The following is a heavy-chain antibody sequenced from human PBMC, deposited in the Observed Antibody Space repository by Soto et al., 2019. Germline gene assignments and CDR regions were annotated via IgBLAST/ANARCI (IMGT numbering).Heavy chain of an antibody. Sequence: SETLSLTCTVSGGSISSGGYYWSWIRQHPGKGLEWIGYIYYSGSTYYNPSLKSRVTISVDTSKNQFSLKLSSVTAADTAVYYFARDSTAATVPKFDYWGQGTLVTVSS. CDR2: IYYSGST. V-gene: IGHV4-31*03. D-gene: IGHD2-15*01. J-gene: IGHJ4*02. CDR3: ARDSTAATVPKFDY. CDR1: GGSISSGGYY.